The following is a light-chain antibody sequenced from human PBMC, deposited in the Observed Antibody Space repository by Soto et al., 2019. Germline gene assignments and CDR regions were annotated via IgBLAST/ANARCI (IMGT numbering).Light chain of an antibody. J-gene: IGKJ2*01. CDR2: WAS. CDR1: QSVLYGSNDRNS. CDR3: HQYFSPPPT. V-gene: IGKV4-1*01. Sequence: DIVMTQSPDSLAVSPGERATINCKSSQSVLYGSNDRNSLAWFQQKPGQPPRLLIYWASTRESGVPDRFSGSASGTDFTLTISRLQPEDVAVYYCHQYFSPPPTFGQGTKLEIK.